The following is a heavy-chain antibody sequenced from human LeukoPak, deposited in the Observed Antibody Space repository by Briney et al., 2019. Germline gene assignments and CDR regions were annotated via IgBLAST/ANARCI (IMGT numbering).Heavy chain of an antibody. CDR3: ARVAAARTRWFDP. CDR2: IYYSGTT. D-gene: IGHD6-13*01. CDR1: GGSISSSTYH. J-gene: IGHJ5*02. V-gene: IGHV4-39*01. Sequence: SETLSLTCTVSGGSISSSTYHWGWIRQPLGKGLEWIGSIYYSGTTYYNPSLKSRVTISVDTSKNQFSLKLSSVIAADTAVYYCARVAAARTRWFDPWGQGTLVTVSS.